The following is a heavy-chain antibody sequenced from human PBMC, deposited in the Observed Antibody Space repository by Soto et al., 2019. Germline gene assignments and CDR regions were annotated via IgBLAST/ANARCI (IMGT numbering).Heavy chain of an antibody. D-gene: IGHD4-17*01. CDR2: IIPIFGTA. Sequence: QVQLVQSGSEVKKPGSSVKVSCKASGGTFSSYAISWVRQAPGQGLEWMGGIIPIFGTANYAQKFQGRGTITADESTSRAYMELSSLRTEDKAVYYYARFGDGDYWNWFDPWGQGTLVTVS. J-gene: IGHJ5*02. V-gene: IGHV1-69*01. CDR3: ARFGDGDYWNWFDP. CDR1: GGTFSSYA.